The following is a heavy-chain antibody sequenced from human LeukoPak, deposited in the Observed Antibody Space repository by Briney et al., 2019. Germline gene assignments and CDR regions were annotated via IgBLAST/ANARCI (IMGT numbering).Heavy chain of an antibody. V-gene: IGHV1-2*06. CDR2: INPNSGGT. CDR3: ARERVYYYDSSGYYYDY. D-gene: IGHD3-22*01. J-gene: IGHJ4*02. Sequence: ASVKVSCKASGYTFTGYYMHWVRQAPGQGLEWMGRINPNSGGTNYAQKFQGRVTMTRDTSISTAYMELSRLRSDDTAVYYCARERVYYYDSSGYYYDYWGQGTLVTVSS. CDR1: GYTFTGYY.